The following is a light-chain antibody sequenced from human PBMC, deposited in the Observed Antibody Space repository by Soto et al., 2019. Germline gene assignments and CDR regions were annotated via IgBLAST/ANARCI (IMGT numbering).Light chain of an antibody. Sequence: EIVLTQSPGTLSLSPGERATLSCRASQSVRSVSSNYLAWYQQKPGQAPRLLIYGASSRAAGIPDRFSGSGSGTDFTLTISGLEPEDFAVYYCQQYVRSPVTFGQGTKLEIK. CDR3: QQYVRSPVT. J-gene: IGKJ2*01. CDR1: QSVRSVSSNY. V-gene: IGKV3-20*01. CDR2: GAS.